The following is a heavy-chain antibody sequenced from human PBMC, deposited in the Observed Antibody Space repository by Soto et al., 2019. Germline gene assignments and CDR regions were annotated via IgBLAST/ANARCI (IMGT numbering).Heavy chain of an antibody. J-gene: IGHJ5*02. Sequence: SETLSLTCTVSGGSVSSGNYYWSWIRQPPGKGLEWIGFIYYTGSSSYNPSLKSRVTMSLDKSNNQFSLKLTSVTAADTAVYYFAGVVYCGGGSGPSAPGGRGTQDTASS. V-gene: IGHV4-61*01. CDR2: IYYTGSS. CDR1: GGSVSSGNYY. CDR3: AGVVYCGGGSGPSAP. D-gene: IGHD2-15*01.